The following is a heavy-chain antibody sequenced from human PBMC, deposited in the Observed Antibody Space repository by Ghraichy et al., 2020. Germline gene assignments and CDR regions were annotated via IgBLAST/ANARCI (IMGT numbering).Heavy chain of an antibody. V-gene: IGHV4-4*02. Sequence: SETLSLTCAVSGGSIISSNWWTWVRQPPGQGLEWIGEIYHSGATDYNPSLKSRVSISVDKSENQFSMHLTSLTVADTATYYCARAMQGGGGYWHFLSIWGQGTQVTVSP. CDR1: GGSIISSNW. D-gene: IGHD2-21*02. CDR2: IYHSGAT. J-gene: IGHJ4*02. CDR3: ARAMQGGGGYWHFLSI.